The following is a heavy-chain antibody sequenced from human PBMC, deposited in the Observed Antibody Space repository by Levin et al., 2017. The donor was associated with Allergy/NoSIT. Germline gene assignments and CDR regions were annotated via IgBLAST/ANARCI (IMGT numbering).Heavy chain of an antibody. V-gene: IGHV2-5*02. D-gene: IGHD3-10*01. Sequence: SGPTLVKPTQTFTLTCTFSGFLLNTSAVGVGWIRQPPGKALEWLVLIYWDDDKRHSSSLENRPTITKDNSKKQVVLILTNMAPVAPATYYCAHTYYGSGLGAFDIWGRGTIVTVSS. CDR1: GFLLNTSAVG. CDR2: IYWDDDK. CDR3: AHTYYGSGLGAFDI. J-gene: IGHJ3*02.